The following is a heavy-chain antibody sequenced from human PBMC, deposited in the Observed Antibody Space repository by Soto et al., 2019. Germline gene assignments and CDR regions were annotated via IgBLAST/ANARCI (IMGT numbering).Heavy chain of an antibody. Sequence: EVQLVESGGGLVKPGGSLRLSCAASGFTFSSYSMNWVRQAPGKGLEWVSSISSSSSYIYYADSVKGRFTISRDNAKNSLYLQMNSLRAEDTAVYYCARAVSSSWYGDAFDIWGQGTMVTVSS. CDR3: ARAVSSSWYGDAFDI. CDR1: GFTFSSYS. V-gene: IGHV3-21*01. CDR2: ISSSSSYI. J-gene: IGHJ3*02. D-gene: IGHD6-13*01.